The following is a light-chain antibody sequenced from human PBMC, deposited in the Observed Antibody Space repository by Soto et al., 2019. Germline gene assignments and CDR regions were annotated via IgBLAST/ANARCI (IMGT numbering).Light chain of an antibody. V-gene: IGKV1-33*01. J-gene: IGKJ5*01. Sequence: DIQMTQSPSSLSAAVGDRVTITCQASQNINNYLNWYQQKPGRAPKLLIYDASNLEAGVPSRFRGSGSWTDFTFTISRLQPEDIATYSCQQYENLHTCGQGTRLEIK. CDR1: QNINNY. CDR2: DAS. CDR3: QQYENLHT.